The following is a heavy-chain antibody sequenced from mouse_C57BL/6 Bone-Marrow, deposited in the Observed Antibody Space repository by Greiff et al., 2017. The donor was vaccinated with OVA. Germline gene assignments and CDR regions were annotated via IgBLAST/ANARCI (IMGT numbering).Heavy chain of an antibody. Sequence: EVMLVESGGGLVQPGGSLKLSCAASGFTFSDYGMAWVRQAPRKGPEWVAFISNLAYSIYYADTVTGRFTISRENAKNTLYLEMSSLRSEDTAMYYCARQQNYGSLAYWGQGTLVTVSA. CDR3: ARQQNYGSLAY. D-gene: IGHD1-1*01. V-gene: IGHV5-15*01. CDR2: ISNLAYSI. CDR1: GFTFSDYG. J-gene: IGHJ3*01.